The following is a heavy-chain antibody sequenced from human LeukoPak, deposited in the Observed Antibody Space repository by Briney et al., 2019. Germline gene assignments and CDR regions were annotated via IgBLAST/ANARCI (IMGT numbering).Heavy chain of an antibody. V-gene: IGHV3-23*01. CDR1: GFSFSSNP. Sequence: QPGGSLRLSCAASGFSFSSNPMSWVRQAPGKGLEWVAGISRSGGDTSYADSVKGRFTISRDNSKNTLYLQMNSLRADDTAVYYCAKKYSGLQPFDSWGQGTLVTVSS. CDR2: ISRSGGDT. J-gene: IGHJ4*02. CDR3: AKKYSGLQPFDS. D-gene: IGHD2-15*01.